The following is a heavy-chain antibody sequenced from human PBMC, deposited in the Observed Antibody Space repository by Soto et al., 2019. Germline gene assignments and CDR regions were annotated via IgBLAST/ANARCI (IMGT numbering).Heavy chain of an antibody. V-gene: IGHV4-39*01. Sequence: QLHLRESGPGLVKPSETLSLTCTVSGGSITSSSYYWGWIRQPPGKGLGWIGSIYYSGSTYYNPSLQSRFTISVDTSKNQFSLKLSSVTAADTAVYYCATQEVGGSYVYTFDPWGQGTLVTVSS. CDR1: GGSITSSSYY. CDR3: ATQEVGGSYVYTFDP. CDR2: IYYSGST. J-gene: IGHJ5*02. D-gene: IGHD1-26*01.